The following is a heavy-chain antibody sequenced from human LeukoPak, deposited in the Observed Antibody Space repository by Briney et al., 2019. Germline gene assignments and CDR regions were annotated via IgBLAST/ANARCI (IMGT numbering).Heavy chain of an antibody. CDR3: ARSGEWLRLRLDY. D-gene: IGHD5-12*01. CDR1: GYTFTGYY. V-gene: IGHV1-2*02. CDR2: INPNSGGT. J-gene: IGHJ4*02. Sequence: ASVKVSCKASGYTFTGYYMHWVRQAPGQGLEWMGWINPNSGGTNYAQTFQGRVTMTRDPSISTAYMELSRLRSDDTAVDYCARSGEWLRLRLDYWGQGTLVTVSS.